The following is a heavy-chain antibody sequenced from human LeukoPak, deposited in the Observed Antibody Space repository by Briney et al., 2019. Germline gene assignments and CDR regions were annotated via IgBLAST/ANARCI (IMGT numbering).Heavy chain of an antibody. CDR1: GYTFTSYY. V-gene: IGHV1-46*01. J-gene: IGHJ3*02. Sequence: AAVKLSCTASGYTFTSYYMHWVRQPPGQGLEWMGIINPSGGCTSYAQKFQGRVTMTRDTSTSTVYMELSSLRSEDTAVYYCARDGSIVVVADAFDIWGKGTIVSVSS. D-gene: IGHD2-15*01. CDR2: INPSGGCT. CDR3: ARDGSIVVVADAFDI.